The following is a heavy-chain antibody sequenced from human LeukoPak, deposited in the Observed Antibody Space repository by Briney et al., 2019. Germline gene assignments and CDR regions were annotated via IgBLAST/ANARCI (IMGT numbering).Heavy chain of an antibody. J-gene: IGHJ4*02. CDR3: VKNGWLDY. D-gene: IGHD6-19*01. Sequence: GGSLRLSCAASGFTSSSQNMNWARQAPGKGLEWVAYISTSGDSTKYADSVEGRFTISRDNAENSLYLLMNSLRVEDTAVYYCVKNGWLDYWGQGILVTVSS. CDR1: GFTSSSQN. CDR2: ISTSGDST. V-gene: IGHV3-21*06.